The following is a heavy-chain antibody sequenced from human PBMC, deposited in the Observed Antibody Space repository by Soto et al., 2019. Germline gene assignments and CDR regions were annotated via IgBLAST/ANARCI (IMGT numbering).Heavy chain of an antibody. D-gene: IGHD3-10*01. CDR1: GGTFSSYA. CDR3: ARDTSWRREAYGMDV. J-gene: IGHJ6*02. CDR2: LIPIFGTA. V-gene: IGHV1-69*06. Sequence: QVQLVQSGAEVKKPGSSVKVSCKASGGTFSSYAISWVRQAPGQGLEWMGGLIPIFGTANYAQKFQGRVRITADKSTSTAYMELSRLRSEDTAVYYCARDTSWRREAYGMDVWGQGTTVTVSS.